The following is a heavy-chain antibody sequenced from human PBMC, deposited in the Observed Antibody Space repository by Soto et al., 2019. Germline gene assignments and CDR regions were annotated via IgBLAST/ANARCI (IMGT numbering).Heavy chain of an antibody. CDR3: ARFSGSYTRGLDY. J-gene: IGHJ4*02. V-gene: IGHV3-72*01. CDR2: SRNKANSYST. D-gene: IGHD1-26*01. Sequence: EVQLVESGGGLVQPRGSLRLSCAASGFTFSDHYMDWVRQAPGKGLEWIGRSRNKANSYSTEYAASVKGRFTISRDESKNSLYLQMNSLKTEDTAVYYCARFSGSYTRGLDYWGQGTLVTVSS. CDR1: GFTFSDHY.